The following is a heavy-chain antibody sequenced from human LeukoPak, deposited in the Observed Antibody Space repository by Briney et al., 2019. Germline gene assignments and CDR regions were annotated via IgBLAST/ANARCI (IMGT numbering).Heavy chain of an antibody. Sequence: EGSLRLSCAASGFTFSSYWMHWVRQAPGKGLVWVSRIKSDGNTNYADSVKGRFTISRDNAKNTVSLQMNSLRAEDTGVYYCARAPSEIGGYYPEYFRHWGQGTLVPVSS. D-gene: IGHD3-22*01. J-gene: IGHJ1*01. CDR1: GFTFSSYW. V-gene: IGHV3-74*01. CDR2: IKSDGNT. CDR3: ARAPSEIGGYYPEYFRH.